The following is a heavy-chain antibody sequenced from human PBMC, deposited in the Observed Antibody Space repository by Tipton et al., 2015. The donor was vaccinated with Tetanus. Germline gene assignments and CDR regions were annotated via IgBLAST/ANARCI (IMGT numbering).Heavy chain of an antibody. CDR1: GFTFSSYW. D-gene: IGHD3-3*01. V-gene: IGHV3-74*01. CDR2: INSDGSST. J-gene: IGHJ4*02. CDR3: ASGFGVVIFDY. Sequence: SLRLSCAASGFTFSSYWMHWVRQAPGKGLVWVSRINSDGSSTSYADSVKGRFTISRDNSKNTLYLQMNSLRAEDTAVYYCASGFGVVIFDYWGQGTLVTVSS.